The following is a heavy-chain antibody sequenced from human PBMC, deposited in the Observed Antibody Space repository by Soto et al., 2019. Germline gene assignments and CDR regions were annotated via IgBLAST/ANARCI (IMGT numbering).Heavy chain of an antibody. D-gene: IGHD3-9*01. J-gene: IGHJ6*02. V-gene: IGHV1-3*01. Sequence: ASVKVSCKASGYTFTSSAMHWVRQAPGQRLEWMGWINAGNGNTKYSQKFQGRVAITRDTSASTAYMELSSLRSEDTAVYYCARGGYFDWLGSPTGTRLPYGMDVWGQRTTVTVS. CDR2: INAGNGNT. CDR3: ARGGYFDWLGSPTGTRLPYGMDV. CDR1: GYTFTSSA.